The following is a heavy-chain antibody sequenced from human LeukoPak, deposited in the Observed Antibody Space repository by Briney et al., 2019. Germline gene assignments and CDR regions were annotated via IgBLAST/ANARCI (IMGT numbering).Heavy chain of an antibody. D-gene: IGHD3-22*01. Sequence: SGGSLRLSCAASGXSFDDYGLTRVRQAPGKGLEWVSGINWNGDSTDYADSVKGRFTISRDNAKNSLYLQMNSLRAEDTALYYCARDLRVVITGSFDSWGQGILVTVSS. J-gene: IGHJ4*02. CDR1: GXSFDDYG. V-gene: IGHV3-20*04. CDR3: ARDLRVVITGSFDS. CDR2: INWNGDST.